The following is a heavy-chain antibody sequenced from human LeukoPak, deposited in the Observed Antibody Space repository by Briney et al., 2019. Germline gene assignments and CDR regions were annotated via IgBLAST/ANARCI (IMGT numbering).Heavy chain of an antibody. V-gene: IGHV3-48*01. Sequence: SGGSLRLSCAASGFTFSIYSMNWVRRASGKGLDWISYITGSSNTIYYADSVKGRFTISRDNAKNSLYLQMNSLRAEDTAVYYCARMWGYGRFDYWGQGTLVTVSS. D-gene: IGHD5-18*01. CDR1: GFTFSIYS. J-gene: IGHJ4*02. CDR3: ARMWGYGRFDY. CDR2: ITGSSNTI.